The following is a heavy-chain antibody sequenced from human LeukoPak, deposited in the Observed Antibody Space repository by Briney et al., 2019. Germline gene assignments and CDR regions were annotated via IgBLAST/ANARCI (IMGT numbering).Heavy chain of an antibody. D-gene: IGHD5-24*01. J-gene: IGHJ6*03. V-gene: IGHV3-30*02. CDR1: GFTFSSYD. Sequence: PAGSLRLSCAASGFTFSSYDMHWVRQAPGKGLEWVAFIRYDGSNKYYADSVKGRFTISRDNSKNTLYLQMNSLRAEDTAVYYCAKEGDGYNHYYYMDVWGKGTTVTVSS. CDR3: AKEGDGYNHYYYMDV. CDR2: IRYDGSNK.